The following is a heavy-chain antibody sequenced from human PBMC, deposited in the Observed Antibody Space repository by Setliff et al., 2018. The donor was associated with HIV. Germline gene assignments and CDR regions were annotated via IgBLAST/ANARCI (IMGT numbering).Heavy chain of an antibody. D-gene: IGHD3-10*01. Sequence: GGSLRLSCAASGFTFDDYAMHWVRQAPGKGLEWVSGISWNSGSIGYADSVKGRFTISRDNSKNSLYLQMNSLRAEDTALYYCAKEAMVRGVIGYYFDYWGQGTLVTVSS. CDR2: ISWNSGSI. CDR1: GFTFDDYA. V-gene: IGHV3-9*01. CDR3: AKEAMVRGVIGYYFDY. J-gene: IGHJ4*02.